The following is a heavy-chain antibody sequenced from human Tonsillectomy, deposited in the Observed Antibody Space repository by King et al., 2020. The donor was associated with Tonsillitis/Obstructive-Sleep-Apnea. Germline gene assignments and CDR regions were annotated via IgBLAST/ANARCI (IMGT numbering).Heavy chain of an antibody. J-gene: IGHJ4*02. D-gene: IGHD3-22*01. CDR3: ARTSSSSGYDQTLFDY. CDR2: IYYSGST. V-gene: IGHV4-59*01. Sequence: VQLQESGPGLVKPSETLSLTCTVSGGSISSYYWSWIRQPPGKGLEWIGYIYYSGSTNYNPSLKSRVTISVDTSKNQFSLKLSSVTAADTAVYYCARTSSSSGYDQTLFDYWGQGTLVTVSS. CDR1: GGSISSYY.